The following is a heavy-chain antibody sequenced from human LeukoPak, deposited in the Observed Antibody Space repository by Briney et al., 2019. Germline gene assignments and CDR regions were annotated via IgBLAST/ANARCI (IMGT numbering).Heavy chain of an antibody. D-gene: IGHD5-18*01. Sequence: PSETLSLTCAVSVASISNYYWSWIRQAPGKGLEWIGYISTSGITNYNPSLKSRVSISLDTSNNRFSLNLNFVTAADTAVYFCASPRTSYRYTFDYWGPGALVSVSS. CDR2: ISTSGIT. V-gene: IGHV4-4*09. J-gene: IGHJ4*02. CDR3: ASPRTSYRYTFDY. CDR1: VASISNYY.